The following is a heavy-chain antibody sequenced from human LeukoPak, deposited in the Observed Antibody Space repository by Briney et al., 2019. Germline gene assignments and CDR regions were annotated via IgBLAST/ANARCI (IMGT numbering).Heavy chain of an antibody. CDR2: IKQDGTEK. J-gene: IGHJ4*02. V-gene: IGHV3-7*03. CDR3: AKDMSYGGYSGYDY. D-gene: IGHD5-12*01. Sequence: GGSLRLSCAASGFTFTTYWLGWVRQPPGKGLEWVANIKQDGTEKYYVDSVKGRFTISRDNAKNSLYLHMNSLRAEDMALYYCAKDMSYGGYSGYDYWGQGTLVTVSS. CDR1: GFTFTTYW.